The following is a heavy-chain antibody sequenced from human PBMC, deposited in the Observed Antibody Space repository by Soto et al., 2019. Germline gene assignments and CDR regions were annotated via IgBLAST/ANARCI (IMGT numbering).Heavy chain of an antibody. CDR1: GFTFSSYA. CDR3: ASSSGWYVQLDY. V-gene: IGHV3-30-3*01. D-gene: IGHD6-19*01. J-gene: IGHJ4*02. Sequence: GGSLRLSCAASGFTFSSYAMHWVRQAPGKGLEWVAVISYDGSNKYYADSVKGRFTISRDNSKNTLYLQMNSLRAEDTAVYYCASSSGWYVQLDYWGQGTLVTVSS. CDR2: ISYDGSNK.